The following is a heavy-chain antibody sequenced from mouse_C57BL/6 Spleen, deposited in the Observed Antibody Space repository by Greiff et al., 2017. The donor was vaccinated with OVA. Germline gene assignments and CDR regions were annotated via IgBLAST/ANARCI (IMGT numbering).Heavy chain of an antibody. J-gene: IGHJ4*01. D-gene: IGHD2-4*01. V-gene: IGHV5-16*01. Sequence: EVMLVESEGGLVQPGSSMKLSCTASGFTFSDYYMAWVRQVPEKGLEWVANINYDGSSTYYLDSLKSRFILSRDNAKNILYLQMSSLKSEDTATYYCARGGGYDYEGAMDYWGQGTSVTVSS. CDR3: ARGGGYDYEGAMDY. CDR2: INYDGSST. CDR1: GFTFSDYY.